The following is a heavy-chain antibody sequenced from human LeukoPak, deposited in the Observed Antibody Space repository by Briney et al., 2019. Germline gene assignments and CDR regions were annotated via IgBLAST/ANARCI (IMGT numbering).Heavy chain of an antibody. D-gene: IGHD1-20*01. J-gene: IGHJ4*02. Sequence: SETLSLTCAVYGGSFSGYYWSWIRQPPGKGLEWIGEINHSGSTNYNPSPKSRVTISVDTSKNQFSLKLSSVTAADTAVYYCARVNNWNDLDYRGQGTLVTVSS. CDR2: INHSGST. CDR1: GGSFSGYY. V-gene: IGHV4-34*01. CDR3: ARVNNWNDLDY.